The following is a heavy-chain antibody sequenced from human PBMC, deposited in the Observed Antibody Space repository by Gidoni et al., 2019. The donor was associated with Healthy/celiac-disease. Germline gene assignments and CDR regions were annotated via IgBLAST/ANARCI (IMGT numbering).Heavy chain of an antibody. CDR1: GGTFSSYT. J-gene: IGHJ4*02. Sequence: QVQLVQSGAEVKKPGSSVKVSCKASGGTFSSYTISSVRQAPGQGLEWMGRIIPILGIANYAQKFQGRVTITADKSTSTAYMELSSLRSEDTAVYYCARASEIGGSWYRGGLFDYWGQGTLVTVSS. D-gene: IGHD6-13*01. CDR3: ARASEIGGSWYRGGLFDY. CDR2: IIPILGIA. V-gene: IGHV1-69*02.